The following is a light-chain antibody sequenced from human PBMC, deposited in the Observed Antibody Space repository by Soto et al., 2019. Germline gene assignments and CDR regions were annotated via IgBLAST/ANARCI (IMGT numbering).Light chain of an antibody. Sequence: QSVLTQPPSVSAAPGQDVTISCSGSSSNLAYNSLSWYQQLPGTAPKRLIYDDNKRPSGIPARFSGSKSGTSATLGITGLETGDEADYYCGAWDDSLNVYVFGSGTKLTVL. J-gene: IGLJ1*01. CDR2: DDN. V-gene: IGLV1-51*01. CDR1: SSNLAYNS. CDR3: GAWDDSLNVYV.